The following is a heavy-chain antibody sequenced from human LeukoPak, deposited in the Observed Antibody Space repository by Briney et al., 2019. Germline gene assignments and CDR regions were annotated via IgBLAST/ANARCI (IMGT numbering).Heavy chain of an antibody. V-gene: IGHV4-34*01. CDR3: AKGGNPYGLASDY. CDR2: INHSGST. D-gene: IGHD3-10*01. J-gene: IGHJ4*02. CDR1: GGSFSGYY. Sequence: PSETLSLTCAVYGGSFSGYYWSWIRQPPGKGLEWIGEINHSGSTNYNPSLKSRVTISVDTSKNQFSLKLSSVTAEDTAVYYCAKGGNPYGLASDYWGQGTLVTVSS.